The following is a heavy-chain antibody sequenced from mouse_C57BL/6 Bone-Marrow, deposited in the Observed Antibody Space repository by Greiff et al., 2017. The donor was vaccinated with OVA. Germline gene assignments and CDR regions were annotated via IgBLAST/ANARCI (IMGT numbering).Heavy chain of an antibody. CDR3: ARWGCHDGGFAY. Sequence: VQLQQSGAELARPGASVKLSCKASGYTFTSYGISWVKQSPGQGLEWIGEIYPRSGNTYYNEKFKGKATVTADKSSSTAYMELRSLTSEDSAVYFCARWGCHDGGFAYWGQGTLVTVSA. CDR2: IYPRSGNT. D-gene: IGHD6-1*01. J-gene: IGHJ3*01. CDR1: GYTFTSYG. V-gene: IGHV1-81*01.